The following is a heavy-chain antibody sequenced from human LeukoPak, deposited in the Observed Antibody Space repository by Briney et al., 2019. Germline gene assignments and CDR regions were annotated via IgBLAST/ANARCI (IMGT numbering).Heavy chain of an antibody. CDR2: TSGSSGSTI. CDR1: GFTFSRYG. CDR3: ARDKIQWLRYSYFDY. Sequence: GGSLRLSCKASGFTFSRYGMNWVRQAPGRGLEWLSYTSGSSGSTIYYAQSVRGRFTISRDDAKNTLYLQMNSLRADDTAVYFCARDKIQWLRYSYFDYWGQGVLVTVSS. J-gene: IGHJ4*02. D-gene: IGHD5-12*01. V-gene: IGHV3-48*01.